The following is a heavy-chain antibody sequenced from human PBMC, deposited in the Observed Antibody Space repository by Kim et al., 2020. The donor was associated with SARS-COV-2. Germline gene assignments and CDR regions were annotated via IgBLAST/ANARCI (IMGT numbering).Heavy chain of an antibody. CDR2: IWFDGINK. Sequence: GGSLRLSCAASGFTFSSFGMYWIRQSPGKGLEAVAVIWFDGINKNYADSVRGRFAISRDNSKNILYLQMNSLRPEDTAMYYCVRDGPYGKPVDHWGQGTMVTVSS. J-gene: IGHJ4*02. CDR1: GFTFSSFG. D-gene: IGHD2-21*01. CDR3: VRDGPYGKPVDH. V-gene: IGHV3-33*07.